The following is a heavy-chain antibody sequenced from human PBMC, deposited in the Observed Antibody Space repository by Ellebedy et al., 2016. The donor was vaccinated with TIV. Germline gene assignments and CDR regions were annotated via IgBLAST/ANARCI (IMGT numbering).Heavy chain of an antibody. CDR2: ISSGGDYI. J-gene: IGHJ4*02. CDR3: AREGYNSGWFCPY. D-gene: IGHD6-19*01. CDR1: GFTFSTYA. Sequence: GESLKISXAASGFTFSTYAMNWVRQAPGKGLEWVSSISSGGDYIYYADSVKGRFTISRDNAKNSLYLQMHSLRAEDTAVYYCAREGYNSGWFCPYWGQGSLVTVSS. V-gene: IGHV3-21*01.